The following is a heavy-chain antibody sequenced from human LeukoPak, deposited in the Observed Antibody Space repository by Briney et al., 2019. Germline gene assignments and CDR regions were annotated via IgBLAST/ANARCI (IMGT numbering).Heavy chain of an antibody. V-gene: IGHV3-72*01. CDR1: GFSFSDHY. D-gene: IGHD5-12*01. Sequence: GALRLSCTASGFSFSDHYMDWVRLAPGKGLEWVGRTRNKANSYTPDYAASVKGRFTISRDDSKNSLYLQMNSLRAEDTAVYYCARVEAYSGYVKPYWGQGTLVTVSS. J-gene: IGHJ4*02. CDR2: TRNKANSYTP. CDR3: ARVEAYSGYVKPY.